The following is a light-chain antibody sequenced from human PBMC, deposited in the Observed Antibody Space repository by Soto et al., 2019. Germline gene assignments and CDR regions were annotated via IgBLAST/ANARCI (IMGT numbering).Light chain of an antibody. CDR3: LQDSNYPWT. V-gene: IGKV1-6*01. CDR2: AAS. CDR1: QGIGND. Sequence: AIQMTQSPSSLSASVGDRVTITCRASQGIGNDLGWYQQKPGKAPKLLIYAASNLQSEVPSRFSGTGSGTDFTLTISSLQPEDFATYYCLQDSNYPWTFGQGTKVEIK. J-gene: IGKJ1*01.